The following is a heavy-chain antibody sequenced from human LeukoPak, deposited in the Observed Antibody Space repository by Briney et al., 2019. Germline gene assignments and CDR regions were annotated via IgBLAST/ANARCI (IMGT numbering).Heavy chain of an antibody. D-gene: IGHD3-10*01. J-gene: IGHJ5*02. Sequence: GASVKVSCKASGYTFTGYYMHWVRQTPGQGLGWMGGINPNSGGTNYAQKFQGRVTMTRDPSISTAYMELSRLGSDDTAVYYCARSRPVRSPNWFDPWGQGTLVTVSS. CDR1: GYTFTGYY. CDR3: ARSRPVRSPNWFDP. V-gene: IGHV1-2*02. CDR2: INPNSGGT.